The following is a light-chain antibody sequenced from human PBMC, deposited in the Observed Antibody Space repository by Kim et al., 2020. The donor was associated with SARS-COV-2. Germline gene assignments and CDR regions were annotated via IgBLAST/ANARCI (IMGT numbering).Light chain of an antibody. V-gene: IGLV1-36*01. CDR1: SSNIGNNA. Sequence: RQRVTISCSGSSSNIGNNAVNWYQQLPGKAPKLLIYYDDLLPSGVSDRFSGSKSGTSDSLAISGLQSEDEADYYCAAWDDRLNGWVFGGGTQLTVL. CDR2: YDD. CDR3: AAWDDRLNGWV. J-gene: IGLJ3*02.